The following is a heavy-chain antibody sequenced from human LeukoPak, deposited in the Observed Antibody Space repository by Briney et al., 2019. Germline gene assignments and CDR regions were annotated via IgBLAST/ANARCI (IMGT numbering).Heavy chain of an antibody. CDR1: GFTFSSFW. J-gene: IGHJ4*02. V-gene: IGHV3-7*02. Sequence: PGGSLRLSCAASGFTFSSFWMNWVRQAPGKGLEWVANIKQDGSEKYFVDSVKGRFTISRDNAKNTLYLQMNSLRAEDTAVYYCARSRTYGDYGRGLDYWGQGTLVTVSS. CDR3: ARSRTYGDYGRGLDY. CDR2: IKQDGSEK. D-gene: IGHD4-17*01.